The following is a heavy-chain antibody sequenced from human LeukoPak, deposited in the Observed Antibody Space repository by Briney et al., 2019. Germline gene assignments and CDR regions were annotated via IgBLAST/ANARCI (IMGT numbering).Heavy chain of an antibody. J-gene: IGHJ4*02. Sequence: SETLSLTCTVSGGSISSYYWGWIRQPPGKGLEWIGSIYHSGSTYYNPSLKSRVTISVDTSKNQFSLKLSSVTAADTAVYYCARGTPANYYDSSGYLDFDYWGQGTLVTVSS. D-gene: IGHD3-22*01. CDR1: GGSISSYY. CDR2: IYHSGST. V-gene: IGHV4-39*07. CDR3: ARGTPANYYDSSGYLDFDY.